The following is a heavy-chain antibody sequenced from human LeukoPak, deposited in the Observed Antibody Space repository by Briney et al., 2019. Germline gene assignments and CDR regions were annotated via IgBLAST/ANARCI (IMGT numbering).Heavy chain of an antibody. CDR1: GYSFTGYW. CDR3: ARMHTAMDVYYFDY. J-gene: IGHJ4*02. CDR2: IYPGDSDT. V-gene: IGHV5-51*01. D-gene: IGHD5-18*01. Sequence: GESLKISCQGSGYSFTGYWIGWVRQMPGKGLEWMGIIYPGDSDTRYSPSFQGQVTISADKSISTAYLQWSSLKASDTAMYYCARMHTAMDVYYFDYWGQGTLVTVSS.